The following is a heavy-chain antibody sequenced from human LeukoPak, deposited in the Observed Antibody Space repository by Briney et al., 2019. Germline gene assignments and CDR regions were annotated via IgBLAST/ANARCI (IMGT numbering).Heavy chain of an antibody. CDR1: GGSISSGDYY. J-gene: IGHJ5*02. V-gene: IGHV4-31*03. CDR2: IYYSGST. CDR3: ARESSGLHNWFDP. D-gene: IGHD3-22*01. Sequence: SETLSLTCTVSGGSISSGDYYWSWIRQHPGKGLEWIGYIYYSGSTYYNPSLKSRVTISVDTSKNQFSLKLSSVTAADTAVYYCARESSGLHNWFDPWGQGTLVTVSS.